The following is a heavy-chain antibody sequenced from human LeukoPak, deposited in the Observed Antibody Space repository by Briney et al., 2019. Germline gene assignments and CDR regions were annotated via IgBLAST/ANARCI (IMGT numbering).Heavy chain of an antibody. Sequence: GGSLRLSCAASGFTFSSYGMTWVRQAPGKGLDWVANIKQGGSEKYYVDSVKGRFTISRDNAKNSLYLQMNSLRAEDTAVYYCARVSCSGGSCYSSDYWGQGTLVTVSS. V-gene: IGHV3-7*01. CDR3: ARVSCSGGSCYSSDY. CDR2: IKQGGSEK. D-gene: IGHD2-15*01. CDR1: GFTFSSYG. J-gene: IGHJ4*02.